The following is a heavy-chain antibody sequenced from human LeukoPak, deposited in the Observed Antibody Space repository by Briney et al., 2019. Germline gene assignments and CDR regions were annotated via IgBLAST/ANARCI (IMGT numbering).Heavy chain of an antibody. D-gene: IGHD1-26*01. J-gene: IGHJ3*02. Sequence: GGSLRLSCAASGFPFSDHYLDWVRQAPGKGLEWLGRIKNKANSYTTYYAASVKGRFTISRDDSKNSLYLQMSSLKTEDTAVYYCERESRLVGTADAFYIWGRRTMVTVSS. CDR3: ERESRLVGTADAFYI. V-gene: IGHV3-72*01. CDR2: IKNKANSYTT. CDR1: GFPFSDHY.